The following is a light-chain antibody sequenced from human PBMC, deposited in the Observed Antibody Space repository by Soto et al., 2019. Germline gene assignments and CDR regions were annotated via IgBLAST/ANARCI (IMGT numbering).Light chain of an antibody. CDR2: DAS. Sequence: EIVLTQSPATLSLSPGERATLSCRASQSVSSYLAWYQQKPGQAPRLLIYDASNRATGIPARFSGSGSGTDFTLTLSSLAPEDFTVYYCPQRRNWPQLTFGGGTKVEIK. CDR1: QSVSSY. CDR3: PQRRNWPQLT. J-gene: IGKJ4*01. V-gene: IGKV3-11*01.